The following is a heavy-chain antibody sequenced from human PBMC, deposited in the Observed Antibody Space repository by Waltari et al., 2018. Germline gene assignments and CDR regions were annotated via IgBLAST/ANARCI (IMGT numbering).Heavy chain of an antibody. J-gene: IGHJ4*02. V-gene: IGHV1-18*01. CDR1: GYPCRSDG. Sequence: QVQLVQSGAEVKKPGASVKGSCKTSGYPCRSDGITWVRRAPGQGLEWMGWINTYNDNTKYAQKLQDRVTLTTDTSATTAYMELRSLTSDDTAVYYCARPYSSGLTYYFDSWGQGTLVTVSS. CDR2: INTYNDNT. CDR3: ARPYSSGLTYYFDS. D-gene: IGHD2-21*01.